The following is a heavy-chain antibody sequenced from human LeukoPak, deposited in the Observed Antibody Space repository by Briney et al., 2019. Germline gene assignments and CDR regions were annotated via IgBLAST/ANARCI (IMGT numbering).Heavy chain of an antibody. CDR3: ARDSGSGDDFLDS. J-gene: IGHJ4*02. D-gene: IGHD5-12*01. CDR1: GDSVSSDSAA. Sequence: SQTLSLTCAISGDSVSSDSAAWNWIRQSPSRGLEWLGRTYYRSRWHNDYAVSVKSRITINPDTSKNQFSLHLSSVTPEDTAVYHCARDSGSGDDFLDSWGQGTLVTVSS. V-gene: IGHV6-1*01. CDR2: TYYRSRWHN.